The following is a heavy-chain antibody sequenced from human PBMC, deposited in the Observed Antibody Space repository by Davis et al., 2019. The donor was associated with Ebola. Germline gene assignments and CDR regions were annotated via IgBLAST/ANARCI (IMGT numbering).Heavy chain of an antibody. CDR3: ARGSEVLDS. CDR2: IYSGGST. Sequence: GESLKISCAASGFTVSRNYMSWVRQAPGKGLEWVSFIYSGGSTFYADSVKGRFTISRDNSKNTVYLQMNRLRAEDTAVYYCARGSEVLDSWGQGTLVTVSS. CDR1: GFTVSRNY. J-gene: IGHJ4*02. V-gene: IGHV3-53*01. D-gene: IGHD1-14*01.